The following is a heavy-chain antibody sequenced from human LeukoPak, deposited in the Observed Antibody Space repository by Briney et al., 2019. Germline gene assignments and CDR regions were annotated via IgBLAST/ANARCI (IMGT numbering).Heavy chain of an antibody. CDR3: ARSPRITISGVDDY. J-gene: IGHJ4*02. CDR1: GFTFRDYY. D-gene: IGHD3-3*01. V-gene: IGHV3-11*01. Sequence: PGGSLRLSCAASGFTFRDYYMSWIRQAPGKGLDGVSYISSSGSTIYYADSVKGRYTISRDNAKNSLYLQMNSLRAEDTAGYYCARSPRITISGVDDYGGQGTLVLVSS. CDR2: ISSSGSTI.